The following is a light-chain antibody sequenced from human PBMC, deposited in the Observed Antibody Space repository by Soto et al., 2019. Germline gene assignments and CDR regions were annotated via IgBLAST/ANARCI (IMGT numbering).Light chain of an antibody. CDR1: QSVSSSY. CDR2: GAS. CDR3: QQYGSSPTWT. J-gene: IGKJ1*01. Sequence: EIVLTQSPGTLSLSPGERATLSCRASQSVSSSYLAWYQQKPGQAPRLLIYGASSMATGIPEKFRGSGSGTDFTLTISRLEPEDFAVYYCQQYGSSPTWTFRQGTKVEIK. V-gene: IGKV3-20*01.